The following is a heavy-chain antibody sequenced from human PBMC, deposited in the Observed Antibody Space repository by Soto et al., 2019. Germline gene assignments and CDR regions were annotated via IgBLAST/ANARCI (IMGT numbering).Heavy chain of an antibody. D-gene: IGHD3-10*01. CDR3: AKGRVRGVIRILRDFDY. CDR1: GFTFSSYA. CDR2: ISGSGGST. Sequence: GGSLRLSCAASGFTFSSYAMSWVRQAPGKGLEWVSAISGSGGSTYYADSVKGRFTISRDNSKNTLYLQMNSLRAEDTAVYYCAKGRVRGVIRILRDFDYWGQGTLVTVSS. J-gene: IGHJ4*02. V-gene: IGHV3-23*01.